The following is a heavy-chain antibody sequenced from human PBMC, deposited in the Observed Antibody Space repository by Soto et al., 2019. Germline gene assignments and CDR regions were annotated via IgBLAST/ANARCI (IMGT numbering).Heavy chain of an antibody. V-gene: IGHV1-24*01. CDR3: AAESSHYMVRRVYYYGMDV. CDR2: FDPEDGET. J-gene: IGHJ6*02. CDR1: GYTLTELS. D-gene: IGHD3-10*01. Sequence: ASVKVSCKVSGYTLTELSMHWVRQAPGKGLEWMGGFDPEDGETIYAQKFQGRVTMTEDTSTDTAYMELSSLRSEDTAVYYCAAESSHYMVRRVYYYGMDVWGQGTTVTVSS.